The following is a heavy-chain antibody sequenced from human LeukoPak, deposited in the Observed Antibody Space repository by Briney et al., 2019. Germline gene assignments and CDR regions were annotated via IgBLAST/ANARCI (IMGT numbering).Heavy chain of an antibody. V-gene: IGHV4-61*02. Sequence: SETLSLTCTVSGGSINSGSYFWSWIRQPAGKGLEWIGRIYTSGITNYNSSLMSRATISIDTSKNQFSLKLSSVTAADTAVYYCARSNSGSYRELDYWGQVALVTVSS. CDR3: ARSNSGSYRELDY. CDR2: IYTSGIT. D-gene: IGHD1-26*01. CDR1: GGSINSGSYF. J-gene: IGHJ4*02.